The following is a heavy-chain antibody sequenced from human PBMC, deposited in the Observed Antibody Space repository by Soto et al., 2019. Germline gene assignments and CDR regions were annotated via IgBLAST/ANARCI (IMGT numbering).Heavy chain of an antibody. Sequence: QVQLVESGGGVVQPGRSLRLSCAASAFTFSSYAMHWVRQAPGKGLDWVAVISYDGSDKYYADSVKGRFTVSRDNSKNTLYLEMNDLGANDTAVYYCARDRLYDSHTYYLNSGMDVWGQGTTVTVSS. V-gene: IGHV3-30-3*01. J-gene: IGHJ6*02. CDR3: ARDRLYDSHTYYLNSGMDV. CDR2: ISYDGSDK. CDR1: AFTFSSYA. D-gene: IGHD3-22*01.